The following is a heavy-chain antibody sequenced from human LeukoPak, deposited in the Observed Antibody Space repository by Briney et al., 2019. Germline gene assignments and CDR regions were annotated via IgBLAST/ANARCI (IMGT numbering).Heavy chain of an antibody. V-gene: IGHV4-34*01. J-gene: IGHJ6*02. Sequence: PSETLSLTCAVYGGSFSGYYWSWIRQPPGKGLEWIGEINHSGSTNYNPSLKSRVTISVDTSKNQFSLKLSSVTAADTAVYYCARALAGGMDVWGQGTTVTVSS. CDR2: INHSGST. CDR1: GGSFSGYY. CDR3: ARALAGGMDV.